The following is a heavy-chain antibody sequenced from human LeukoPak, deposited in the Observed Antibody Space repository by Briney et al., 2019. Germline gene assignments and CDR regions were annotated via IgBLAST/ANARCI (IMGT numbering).Heavy chain of an antibody. CDR2: IIPIFGIA. Sequence: GASLKISCKASGGTFSGDALSWVRQAPGQGRERMGGIIPIFGIANYAQKSQGRVTSTADESTSTAYMELSSLRSEDTAVYYCARDREVVVPAATSWFDPWGQGTLVTVSS. CDR1: GGTFSGDA. V-gene: IGHV1-69*13. CDR3: ARDREVVVPAATSWFDP. D-gene: IGHD2-2*01. J-gene: IGHJ5*02.